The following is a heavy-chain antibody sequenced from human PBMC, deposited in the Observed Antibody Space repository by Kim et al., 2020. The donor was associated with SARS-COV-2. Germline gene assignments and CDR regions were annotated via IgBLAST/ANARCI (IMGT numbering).Heavy chain of an antibody. CDR2: INPSGGST. D-gene: IGHD3-22*01. CDR1: GYTFTSYY. CDR3: ARDTLNYYDSSGPHHGMDV. V-gene: IGHV1-46*01. J-gene: IGHJ6*02. Sequence: ASVKVSCKASGYTFTSYYMHWVRQAPGQGLEWMGIINPSGGSTSYAQKFQGRVTMTRDTSTSTVYMELSSLRSEDTAVYYCARDTLNYYDSSGPHHGMDVWGQGTTVTVSS.